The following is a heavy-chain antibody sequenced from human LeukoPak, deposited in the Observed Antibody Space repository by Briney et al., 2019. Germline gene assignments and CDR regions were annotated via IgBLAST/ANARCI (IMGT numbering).Heavy chain of an antibody. CDR1: GGSFSGYY. J-gene: IGHJ6*03. D-gene: IGHD3-22*01. V-gene: IGHV4-34*01. Sequence: NSSETLSLTCAVYGGSFSGYYWSWIRQPPGKGLEWIGEINHSGSTNYNPSLKSRVTISVDTSKNQFSLKLSSVTAADTAVYYCARGVVTYYYDSSGYTGDYYYYYYMDVWGKGTTVTISS. CDR3: ARGVVTYYYDSSGYTGDYYYYYYMDV. CDR2: INHSGST.